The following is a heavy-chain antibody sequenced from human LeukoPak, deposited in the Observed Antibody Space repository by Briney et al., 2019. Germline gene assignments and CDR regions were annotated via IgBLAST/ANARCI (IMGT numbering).Heavy chain of an antibody. CDR1: GFSFSRYW. D-gene: IGHD4-17*01. V-gene: IGHV3-7*05. Sequence: GGSLRLSCAASGFSFSRYWMTWARQAPGKGLEWVANIKEDGSEKNHVDSLKDRFTISRDNAKNSVFLQMNSLRAEDTAIYYCARDIRYGDSDYWGQGTLVTVSS. CDR2: IKEDGSEK. J-gene: IGHJ4*02. CDR3: ARDIRYGDSDY.